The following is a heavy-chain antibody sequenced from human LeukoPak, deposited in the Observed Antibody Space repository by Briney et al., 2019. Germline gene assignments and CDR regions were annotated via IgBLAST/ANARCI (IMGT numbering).Heavy chain of an antibody. D-gene: IGHD4-17*01. V-gene: IGHV3-30*02. Sequence: RGSLRLSCAASGFTFSSYGMHWVRQAPGKRLGWVAFIRYEGSNKYYADSVKGRFTISRDNSKNPLYLQMNSLRAEDTAVYYCGYGDYRAPNWFDPWGQGTLVTVSS. CDR2: IRYEGSNK. J-gene: IGHJ5*02. CDR3: GYGDYRAPNWFDP. CDR1: GFTFSSYG.